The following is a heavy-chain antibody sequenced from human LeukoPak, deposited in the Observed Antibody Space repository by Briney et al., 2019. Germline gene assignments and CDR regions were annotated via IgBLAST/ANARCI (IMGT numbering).Heavy chain of an antibody. CDR1: GFTFSSYG. CDR3: ARSPDYGDYVGYYGMDV. Sequence: GGSLRLSCAASGFTFSSYGMHWVRQAPGKGLEWVAVIWYDGSNKYYADSVKGRFTISRDNSKNTLYLQMNSLRAEDTAVYYCARSPDYGDYVGYYGMDVWGQGTTVTVSS. V-gene: IGHV3-33*01. J-gene: IGHJ6*02. CDR2: IWYDGSNK. D-gene: IGHD4-17*01.